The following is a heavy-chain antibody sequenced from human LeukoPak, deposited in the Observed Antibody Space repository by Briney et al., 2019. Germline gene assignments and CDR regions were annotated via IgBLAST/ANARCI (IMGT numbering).Heavy chain of an antibody. CDR3: ARGYYYDSSGYPYWCFDL. D-gene: IGHD3-22*01. V-gene: IGHV4-34*01. Sequence: SETLSLTCAVYGGSFSGYYWSWIRQPPGKGLEWIGEINHSGSTNYNPSLKSRVTISLDRSKNHFSLKLTSVTAADTAVYYCARGYYYDSSGYPYWCFDLWGRGTLVTVSS. CDR2: INHSGST. CDR1: GGSFSGYY. J-gene: IGHJ2*01.